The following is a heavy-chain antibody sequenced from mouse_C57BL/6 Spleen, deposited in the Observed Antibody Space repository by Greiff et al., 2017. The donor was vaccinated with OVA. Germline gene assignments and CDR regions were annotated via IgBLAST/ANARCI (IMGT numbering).Heavy chain of an antibody. J-gene: IGHJ2*01. D-gene: IGHD2-12*01. CDR1: GYAFTNYL. V-gene: IGHV1-54*01. Sequence: QVQLQQSGAELVRPGTSVKVSCKASGYAFTNYLIEWVKQRPGQGLEWIGVINPGSGGTNYNEKFKGKATLTADKSSSTAYMQLSSLTSEDSAVYFCARGFIVTTVGNYFDYWGQGTTLTVSS. CDR3: ARGFIVTTVGNYFDY. CDR2: INPGSGGT.